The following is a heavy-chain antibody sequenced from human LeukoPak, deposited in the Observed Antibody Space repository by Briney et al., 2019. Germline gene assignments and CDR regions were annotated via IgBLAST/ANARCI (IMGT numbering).Heavy chain of an antibody. J-gene: IGHJ5*02. CDR2: ISSSGSTI. Sequence: HTGGSLRLSCAASGFTFSSYEMNWVRQAPGKGLEWVSYISSSGSTIYYADSVKGRFTISRDNAKNSLYLQMNSLRAEDTAVYYCASYWGDGGSFIDPWGQGTLVTVSS. V-gene: IGHV3-48*03. CDR1: GFTFSSYE. D-gene: IGHD2-15*01. CDR3: ASYWGDGGSFIDP.